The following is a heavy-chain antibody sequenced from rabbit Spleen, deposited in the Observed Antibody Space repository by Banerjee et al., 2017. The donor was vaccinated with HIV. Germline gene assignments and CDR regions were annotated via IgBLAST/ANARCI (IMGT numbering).Heavy chain of an antibody. D-gene: IGHD6-1*01. Sequence: SSGFTYSASWAKGRFTISKTSSTTVTLQMTSLTAADTATYFCARWARDYDYREWGQGTLVTVS. J-gene: IGHJ4*01. CDR3: ARWARDYDYRE. V-gene: IGHV1S40*01. CDR2: SSGFT.